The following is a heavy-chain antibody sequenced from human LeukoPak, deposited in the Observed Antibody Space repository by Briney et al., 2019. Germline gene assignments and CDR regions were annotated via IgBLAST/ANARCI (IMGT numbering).Heavy chain of an antibody. J-gene: IGHJ4*02. V-gene: IGHV3-30*02. Sequence: GGSLRLSCAASGFAFNDFAMYWVRQAPGKGLDWVALIRRDGSHKYYAHSIKGRFTISRDNSKNTLYLQMSSLRTEDTAVYYCAKSSIMFAAGRLGSIDFWGQGTLVTVSS. CDR3: AKSSIMFAAGRLGSIDF. D-gene: IGHD6-25*01. CDR1: GFAFNDFA. CDR2: IRRDGSHK.